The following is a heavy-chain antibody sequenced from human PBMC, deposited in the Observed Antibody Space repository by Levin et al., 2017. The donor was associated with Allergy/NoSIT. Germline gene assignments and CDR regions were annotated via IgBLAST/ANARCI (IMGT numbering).Heavy chain of an antibody. Sequence: PSQTLSLTCAISGDSVSSTTAAWHWIRQSPSRGLEWLGRTYYRSKWYNDYGVSVKSRVTIFPDTSKNQFSMQLNSVTPEDTAVYYCAREQWLATQTYYYFAMDVWGQGTTVTVSS. CDR2: TYYRSKWYN. CDR1: GDSVSSTTAA. V-gene: IGHV6-1*01. D-gene: IGHD6-19*01. J-gene: IGHJ6*02. CDR3: AREQWLATQTYYYFAMDV.